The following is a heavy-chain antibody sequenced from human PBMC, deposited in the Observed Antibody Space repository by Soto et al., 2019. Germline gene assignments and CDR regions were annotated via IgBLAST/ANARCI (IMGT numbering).Heavy chain of an antibody. D-gene: IGHD5-18*01. J-gene: IGHJ4*02. V-gene: IGHV4-31*01. Sequence: QVQLQESGPGLVKPSQTLSLTCTVSGGSISSGGYYWSWIRQHPGKGLEWIGYIYYSGSTYYNPSLKGEGTISVDTSKNQYSLKLSSVTASDTAVYYCARGGPTFGYSYGFDYWGQGTLVTVSS. CDR1: GGSISSGGYY. CDR3: ARGGPTFGYSYGFDY. CDR2: IYYSGST.